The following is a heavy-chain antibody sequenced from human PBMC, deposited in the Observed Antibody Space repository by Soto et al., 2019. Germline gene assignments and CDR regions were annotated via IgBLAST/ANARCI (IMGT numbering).Heavy chain of an antibody. CDR2: ISDSGDSA. CDR3: ARPYGGKIGDAPDL. J-gene: IGHJ3*01. CDR1: GFTFSIYG. Sequence: WSLRLSCAASGFTFSIYGMSWVRQVPGKGLEWVSTISDSGDSAYYADSVKGRFTISRDNSKNTLYLQMNSLRAEDTAVYYCARPYGGKIGDAPDLWGQGTMVTVSS. D-gene: IGHD2-15*01. V-gene: IGHV3-23*01.